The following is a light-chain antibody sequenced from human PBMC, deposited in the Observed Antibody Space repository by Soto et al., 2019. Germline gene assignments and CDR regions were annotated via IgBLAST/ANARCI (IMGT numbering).Light chain of an antibody. J-gene: IGKJ1*01. CDR2: GAS. CDR3: QQYDRSRT. V-gene: IGKV3-20*01. Sequence: EIVLTQSPGTLSLSPGERATLSCRASQSVSSNYLAWYQQKPGQAPRLLIYGASTRATGIPDRFSGSGSGTDFTLTISRLEPEDFAVYYCQQYDRSRTFGQGTK. CDR1: QSVSSNY.